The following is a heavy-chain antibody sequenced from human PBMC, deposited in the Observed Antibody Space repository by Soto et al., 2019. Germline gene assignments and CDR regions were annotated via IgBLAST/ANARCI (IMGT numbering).Heavy chain of an antibody. Sequence: GGSLILSCATSGFSFSSYSMNWVRQAPGKGLEWVSCISSRSSYIYYADSVKGRFTISRDNAKNSLYLQMNSLRAEDTAVYYCARDCGIAAAGTSGFDYWGQGT. CDR3: ARDCGIAAAGTSGFDY. CDR2: ISSRSSYI. V-gene: IGHV3-21*01. D-gene: IGHD6-13*01. CDR1: GFSFSSYS. J-gene: IGHJ4*02.